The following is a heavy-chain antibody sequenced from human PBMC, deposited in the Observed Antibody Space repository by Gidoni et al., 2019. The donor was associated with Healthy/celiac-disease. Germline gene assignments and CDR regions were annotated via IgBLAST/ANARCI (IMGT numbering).Heavy chain of an antibody. V-gene: IGHV3-30*18. CDR3: AKSLVGATLPFDY. Sequence: QVQLVESGGGVVQPGRSLRLSCAASGFTFSSYGMHWVRQAPGKGLEWVAVISYDGSNKYYADSVKGRFTISRDNSKNTLYLQMNSLRAEDTAVYYCAKSLVGATLPFDYWGQGTLVTVSS. CDR1: GFTFSSYG. D-gene: IGHD1-26*01. J-gene: IGHJ4*02. CDR2: ISYDGSNK.